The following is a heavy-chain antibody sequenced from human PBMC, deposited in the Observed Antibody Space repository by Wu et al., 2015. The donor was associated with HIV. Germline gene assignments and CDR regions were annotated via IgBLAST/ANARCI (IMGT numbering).Heavy chain of an antibody. CDR2: INPNSGGT. D-gene: IGHD5-24*01. CDR3: ARPSWGWLQSPDAFDI. V-gene: IGHV1-2*02. Sequence: QVQLVQSGAEVKKPGASVKVSCKASGYTFTGYYMHWVRQAPGQGLEWMGWINPNSGGTNYAQKFQGRVTMTRDTSISTAYMELSRLRSDDTAVYYCARPSWGWLQSPDAFDIWGQGTMVTVSS. J-gene: IGHJ3*02. CDR1: GYTFTGYY.